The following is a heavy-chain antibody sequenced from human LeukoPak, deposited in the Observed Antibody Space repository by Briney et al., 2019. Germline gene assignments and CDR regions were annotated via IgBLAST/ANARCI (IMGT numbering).Heavy chain of an antibody. V-gene: IGHV3-23*01. Sequence: GGSLRLSCAASGXIFNLYAMTWVRQAPGKGLEWISTIGGNGLSTYYADSVKGRFTISRDNSKNTLYLQMNTLRVEDTAVYYCAKDLYGDYGNWFDPWGQGTLVTVSS. CDR1: GXIFNLYA. J-gene: IGHJ5*02. CDR3: AKDLYGDYGNWFDP. CDR2: IGGNGLST. D-gene: IGHD4-17*01.